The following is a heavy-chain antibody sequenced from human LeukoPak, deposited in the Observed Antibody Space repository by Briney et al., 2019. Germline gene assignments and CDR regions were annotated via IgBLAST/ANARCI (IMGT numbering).Heavy chain of an antibody. CDR2: ISGSGGNT. V-gene: IGHV3-23*01. D-gene: IGHD3-22*01. Sequence: PGGSLRLSCAASGFTFSRNGMTWVRQAPGKGLERVSAISGSGGNTYYADSVKGRFTISRDNAKNSLYLQMNSLRAEETAEYFCARDVRTDYYDSSGYLDYWGQGTLVTVSS. CDR3: ARDVRTDYYDSSGYLDY. J-gene: IGHJ4*02. CDR1: GFTFSRNG.